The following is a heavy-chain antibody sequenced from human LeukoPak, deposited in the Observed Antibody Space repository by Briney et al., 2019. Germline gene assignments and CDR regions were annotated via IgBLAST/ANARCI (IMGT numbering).Heavy chain of an antibody. Sequence: ASVKVSCKASGYTFTSYDINWVRQATGQGLEWMGWMNPNSGNTGYAQKFQGRVTMTRNTSISTAYMELSSLRSEDTAVYYCARDNGMFDWGQYYLYYGMDVWGQGTTVTVS. V-gene: IGHV1-8*01. CDR2: MNPNSGNT. J-gene: IGHJ6*02. CDR1: GYTFTSYD. CDR3: ARDNGMFDWGQYYLYYGMDV. D-gene: IGHD3-10*02.